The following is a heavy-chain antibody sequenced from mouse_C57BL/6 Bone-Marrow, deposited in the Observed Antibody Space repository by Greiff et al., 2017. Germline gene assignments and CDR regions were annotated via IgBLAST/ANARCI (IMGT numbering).Heavy chain of an antibody. CDR3: ATYCSNFYDYAMDY. J-gene: IGHJ4*01. CDR1: GYTFTSYW. D-gene: IGHD2-5*01. CDR2: IDPNSGGT. Sequence: QVQLQQPGAELVKPGASVKLSCKASGYTFTSYWMHWVKQRPGRGLEWIGRIDPNSGGTKYNEKFKSKDTLTVDKPSSTAYMQLSSLTSEDSAVYYCATYCSNFYDYAMDYWGQGTSVTVSS. V-gene: IGHV1-72*01.